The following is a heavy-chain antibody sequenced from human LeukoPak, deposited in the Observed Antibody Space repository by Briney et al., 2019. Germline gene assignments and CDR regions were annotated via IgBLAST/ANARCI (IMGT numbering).Heavy chain of an antibody. J-gene: IGHJ4*02. D-gene: IGHD6-6*01. V-gene: IGHV1-2*02. CDR3: ARDRSSSEFDY. Sequence: GASVKVSCKASGYTFTSYGISWVRQAPGQGLEWMGWINPNSGGTNYAQKFQGRVTMTRDTSISTAYMELSRLRSDDTAVYYCARDRSSSEFDYWGQGILVTVSS. CDR2: INPNSGGT. CDR1: GYTFTSYG.